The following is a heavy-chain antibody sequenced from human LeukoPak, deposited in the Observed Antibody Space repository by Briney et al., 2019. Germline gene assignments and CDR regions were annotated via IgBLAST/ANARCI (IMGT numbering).Heavy chain of an antibody. V-gene: IGHV4-4*07. CDR2: IYTSGST. J-gene: IGHJ4*02. Sequence: PSETLSLTCTVSGGSISSYDWSWIRQPAGKGLEWSGRIYTSGSTNYNPSLKSRVTMSVDTSKNQFSPKLSSVTSADTAVYYCAGQDFDWLLVFDYWGQGTLVTVSS. CDR1: GGSISSYD. CDR3: AGQDFDWLLVFDY. D-gene: IGHD3-9*01.